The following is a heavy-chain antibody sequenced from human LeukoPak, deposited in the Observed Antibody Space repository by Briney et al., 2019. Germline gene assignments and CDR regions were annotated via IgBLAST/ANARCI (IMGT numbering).Heavy chain of an antibody. CDR2: ISTDSGDA. D-gene: IGHD5/OR15-5a*01. Sequence: GASVKVSCKASGYHFTGYHFHWVRQAPGQGLEWMGRISTDSGDADIAQKFQGRVTMTRDTSISTAYMELSRLTSDDSAVYYCAGLGSTVKGRIDPWGQGTSVTVSS. J-gene: IGHJ5*02. CDR3: AGLGSTVKGRIDP. CDR1: GYHFTGYH. V-gene: IGHV1-2*02.